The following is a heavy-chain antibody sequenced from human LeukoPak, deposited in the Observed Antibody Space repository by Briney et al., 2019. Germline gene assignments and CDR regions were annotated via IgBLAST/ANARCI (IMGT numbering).Heavy chain of an antibody. CDR2: ISGSNTNI. D-gene: IGHD4-23*01. V-gene: IGHV3-48*02. CDR3: ARDGKHDFDN. J-gene: IGHJ3*02. Sequence: GGSLRLSCAASRFTFSRYNMNWVRQATGKGLEWVSYISGSNTNIKYADSVRGRFTIYRDNAKNSMYLKMNSPGDEDTAVYYYARDGKHDFDNWGQGTMVTVSS. CDR1: RFTFSRYN.